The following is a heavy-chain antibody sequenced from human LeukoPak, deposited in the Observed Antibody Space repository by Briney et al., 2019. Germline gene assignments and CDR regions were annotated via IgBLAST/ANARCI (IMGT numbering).Heavy chain of an antibody. CDR2: INSDGGTT. CDR3: ARAFYYDSSGYSYYFDY. Sequence: GPLRLSCAASGFTFSNYWMYWVRQAPGEGLVWVSRINSDGGTTTYADSVKGQFTISRDNDKNTLYLQMNSLRSEDTAVYYCARAFYYDSSGYSYYFDYWGQGTLVTVSS. CDR1: GFTFSNYW. D-gene: IGHD3-22*01. V-gene: IGHV3-74*01. J-gene: IGHJ4*02.